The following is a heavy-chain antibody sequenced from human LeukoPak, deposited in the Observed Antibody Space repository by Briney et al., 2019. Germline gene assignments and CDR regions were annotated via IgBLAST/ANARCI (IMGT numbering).Heavy chain of an antibody. J-gene: IGHJ3*02. CDR2: INHSGST. CDR3: ARDFYSSEACPFRDDAFDI. Sequence: SETLSLTCAVYGGSFSGYYWSWIRQPPGKGLEWIGEINHSGSTNYNPSLKSRVTISVDTSKNQFSLKLSSVTAADTAVYYCARDFYSSEACPFRDDAFDIWGQGTKVTVSS. CDR1: GGSFSGYY. D-gene: IGHD3-22*01. V-gene: IGHV4-34*01.